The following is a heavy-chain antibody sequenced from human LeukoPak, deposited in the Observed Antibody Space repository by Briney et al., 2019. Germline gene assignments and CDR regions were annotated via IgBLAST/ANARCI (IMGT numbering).Heavy chain of an antibody. CDR1: GGSFSGYY. CDR3: ARGPPYYDILTGYYRRNWFDP. J-gene: IGHJ5*02. CDR2: INHSGST. D-gene: IGHD3-9*01. Sequence: SETLSLTCAVYGGSFSGYYWSWIRQPPGKGLEWIGEINHSGSTNYNPSLKSRVTISVDTSKNQFSLKLSSVTAADTAVYYCARGPPYYDILTGYYRRNWFDPWGQGTLVTVSS. V-gene: IGHV4-34*01.